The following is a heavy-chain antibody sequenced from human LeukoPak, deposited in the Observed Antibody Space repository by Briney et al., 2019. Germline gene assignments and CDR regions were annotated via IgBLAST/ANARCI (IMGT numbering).Heavy chain of an antibody. CDR3: AKVDILTGAPSVYWYYGMDV. J-gene: IGHJ6*04. Sequence: PGGSLRLSCAASGFTFSSYGVHWVRQAPGKGLEWVAVISYDGSNKYYADSVKGRFTISRDNSKNTLYLQMNSLRAEDTAVYYCAKVDILTGAPSVYWYYGMDVWGKGTTVTVSS. D-gene: IGHD3-9*01. CDR2: ISYDGSNK. V-gene: IGHV3-30*18. CDR1: GFTFSSYG.